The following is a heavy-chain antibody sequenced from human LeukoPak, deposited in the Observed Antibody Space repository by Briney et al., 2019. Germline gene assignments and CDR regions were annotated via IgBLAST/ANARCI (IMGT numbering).Heavy chain of an antibody. CDR3: AVGTKPLAFHFFDY. CDR1: GFTFSSSW. Sequence: GGSLTLSCPASGFTFSSSWMQWVRQAAGQGLVWVSRINSYGSSTNYADSVRGRFTLSRDNAKNTLYLQMNSLRAEDTAVYYCAVGTKPLAFHFFDYWGQGALVTVSS. D-gene: IGHD1-7*01. J-gene: IGHJ4*02. CDR2: INSYGSST. V-gene: IGHV3-74*01.